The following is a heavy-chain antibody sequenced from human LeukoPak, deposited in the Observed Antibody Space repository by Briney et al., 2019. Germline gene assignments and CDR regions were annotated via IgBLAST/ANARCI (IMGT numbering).Heavy chain of an antibody. CDR1: GYTFTTYY. D-gene: IGHD7-27*01. V-gene: IGHV1-46*01. Sequence: ASVKVPCKASGYTFTTYYIHWVRQAPGQGLEWMGIINPSDDSTRYAKKFQGRVTMTRDMSTNTVYMEVRSLRSEDTAVYYCARAPNGGLPGGFWGQGTLVTVSS. CDR2: INPSDDST. J-gene: IGHJ4*02. CDR3: ARAPNGGLPGGF.